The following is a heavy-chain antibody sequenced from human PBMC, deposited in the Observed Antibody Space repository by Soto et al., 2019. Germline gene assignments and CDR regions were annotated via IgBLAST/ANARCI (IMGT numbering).Heavy chain of an antibody. CDR3: ARGVGGYYYYYYGMDV. J-gene: IGHJ6*02. CDR2: INPNSGGT. V-gene: IGHV1-2*04. CDR1: GYTFTGYY. Sequence: ASVKVSCKASGYTFTGYYMHWVRQAPGQGLEWMGWINPNSGGTNYAQKFQGWVTMTRDTSISTAYMELSRLRSDDTAVYYCARGVGGYYYYYYGMDVWGQGTTVTVS. D-gene: IGHD3-16*01.